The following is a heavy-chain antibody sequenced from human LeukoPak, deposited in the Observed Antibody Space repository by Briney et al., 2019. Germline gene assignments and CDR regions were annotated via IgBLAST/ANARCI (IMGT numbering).Heavy chain of an antibody. CDR3: ARKDTGYYYGMDV. D-gene: IGHD2-15*01. J-gene: IGHJ6*02. CDR2: ISSSGSTI. Sequence: PGGSLRLSCAASGFTFSSYEMNWVRQAPGKGLEWVSYISSSGSTIYYADSVKGRFTISRGNAKNSLYLQMNSLRAEDTAVYYCARKDTGYYYGMDVWGQGTTVTVSS. V-gene: IGHV3-48*03. CDR1: GFTFSSYE.